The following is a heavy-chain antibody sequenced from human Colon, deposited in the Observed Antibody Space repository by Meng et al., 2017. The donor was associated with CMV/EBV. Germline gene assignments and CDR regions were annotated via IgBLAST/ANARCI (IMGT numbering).Heavy chain of an antibody. CDR3: ARDRWFTF. D-gene: IGHD2-15*01. CDR1: GFAFKRYD. J-gene: IGHJ4*02. V-gene: IGHV3-23*01. CDR2: IGRGSGA. Sequence: EWELCVLGVGCVEQGGSIVIACQVSGFAFKRYDMSWVRQAPGKGLELVSTIGRGSGANYADSVKGRFTMSRDNSKNTVYLEMNNLRAEDTAIYYCARDRWFTFWGQGVLVTVSS.